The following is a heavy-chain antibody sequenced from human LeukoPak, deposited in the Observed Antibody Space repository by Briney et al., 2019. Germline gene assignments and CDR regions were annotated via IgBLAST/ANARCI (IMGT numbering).Heavy chain of an antibody. J-gene: IGHJ4*02. CDR2: IRSKAYGGTT. CDR3: TRGYCSGGSCYSPFDY. Sequence: PGGSLRLSCTASGFTFGDYAMSWFRQAPGKGLEWVGFIRSKAYGGTTEYAASVKGRFTILRDDSTSIAYLQMNSLKTEDTAVYYCTRGYCSGGSCYSPFDYWGQGTLVTVSS. V-gene: IGHV3-49*03. D-gene: IGHD2-15*01. CDR1: GFTFGDYA.